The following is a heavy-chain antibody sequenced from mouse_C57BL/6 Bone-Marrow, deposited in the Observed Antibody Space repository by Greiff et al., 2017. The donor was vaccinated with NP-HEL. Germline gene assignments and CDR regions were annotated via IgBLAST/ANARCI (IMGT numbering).Heavy chain of an antibody. CDR2: SRNKANDYTT. Sequence: EVQVVESGGGLVQSGRSLRLSCATSGFTFSDFYMEWVRQAPGKGLEWIAASRNKANDYTTEYSSSVKGRFIVSRDTSQSILYLQMNAMRAEDAAIYYCARDNWDWYFDVWGTGTTVTVS. J-gene: IGHJ1*03. D-gene: IGHD4-1*01. V-gene: IGHV7-1*01. CDR1: GFTFSDFY. CDR3: ARDNWDWYFDV.